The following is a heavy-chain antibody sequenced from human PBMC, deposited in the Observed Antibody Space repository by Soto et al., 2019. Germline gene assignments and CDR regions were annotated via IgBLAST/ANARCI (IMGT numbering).Heavy chain of an antibody. CDR1: GFTFTSSA. J-gene: IGHJ3*02. D-gene: IGHD2-15*01. CDR2: IVVGSGNT. V-gene: IGHV1-58*01. Sequence: SVKVSCKASGFTFTSSAVQWVRQARGQRLEWIGWIVVGSGNTNYAQKFQERVTITRDMSTSTAYMELSSLRSEDTAVYYCAADHLVVAHDAFDIWGQGTMVTVSS. CDR3: AADHLVVAHDAFDI.